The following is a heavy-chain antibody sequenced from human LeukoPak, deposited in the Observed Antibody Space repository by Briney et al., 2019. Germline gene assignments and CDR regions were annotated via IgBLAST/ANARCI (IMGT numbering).Heavy chain of an antibody. Sequence: PGGSLRLSCAASGFTFSNYWMGWVRQATGKGLEWVSAIGTAGDTYYPGSVKGRFTISRENAKNSLYLQMNSLRAGDTAVYYCARSSWFVFDIWGQGTMVTVSS. CDR1: GFTFSNYW. J-gene: IGHJ3*02. V-gene: IGHV3-13*01. D-gene: IGHD6-13*01. CDR2: IGTAGDT. CDR3: ARSSWFVFDI.